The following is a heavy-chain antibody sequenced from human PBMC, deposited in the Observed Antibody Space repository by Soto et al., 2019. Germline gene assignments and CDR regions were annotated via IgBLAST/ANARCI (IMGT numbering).Heavy chain of an antibody. D-gene: IGHD1-26*01. CDR3: VKASGESYPWSRVFDS. V-gene: IGHV3-30-3*01. CDR2: ISYDGYNA. J-gene: IGHJ4*02. Sequence: GGSLRLSCAASGFTFSDYAIHWVRQAPSKGLEWVAVISYDGYNAYYADSVKGRFTISRDNSKNTLYLQMDSLRPEDTAVYYCVKASGESYPWSRVFDSWGQGTRVTVSS. CDR1: GFTFSDYA.